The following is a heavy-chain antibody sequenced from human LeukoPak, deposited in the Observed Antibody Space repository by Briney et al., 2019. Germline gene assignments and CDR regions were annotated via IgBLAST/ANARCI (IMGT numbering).Heavy chain of an antibody. CDR2: ISSSSSSYI. CDR3: ARAGAGSYYGGFDY. CDR1: GFAFSSYS. J-gene: IGHJ4*02. V-gene: IGHV3-21*01. D-gene: IGHD3-10*01. Sequence: GGSLRLPCTASGFAFSSYSMSWVRQAPGKGLEWVSFISSSSSSYINYADSVKGRFTISRDNAKNSLYLQMNSLRDEDTAVYYCARAGAGSYYGGFDYWGQGSLVTVSS.